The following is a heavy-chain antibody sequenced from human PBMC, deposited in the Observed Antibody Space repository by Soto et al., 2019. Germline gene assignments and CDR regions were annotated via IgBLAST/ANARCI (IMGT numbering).Heavy chain of an antibody. CDR1: GYTFTSYA. V-gene: IGHV1-3*01. CDR3: ARAPDCSGGSCYSDYYYYYYMDV. Sequence: ASVKVSCKASGYTFTSYAMHWVRQAPGQRLEWMGWINAGNGNTKYSQKFQGRVTITRDTSASTAYMELSSLRSEDTAVYYCARAPDCSGGSCYSDYYYYYYMDVWGKGTTVTVSS. D-gene: IGHD2-15*01. CDR2: INAGNGNT. J-gene: IGHJ6*03.